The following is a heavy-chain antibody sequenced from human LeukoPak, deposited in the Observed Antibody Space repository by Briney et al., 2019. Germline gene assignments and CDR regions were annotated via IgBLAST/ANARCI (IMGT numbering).Heavy chain of an antibody. Sequence: GGSLRLSCAASGFTFSSYGMHWVRQAPGKGLEWVAFIRYDGSNKYYADSVKGRFTISRDNSKNTLYLQMNSLRAEDTAVYYCARDLEFAVATIGGSDYWGQGTLVTVSS. CDR3: ARDLEFAVATIGGSDY. CDR1: GFTFSSYG. J-gene: IGHJ4*02. CDR2: IRYDGSNK. D-gene: IGHD5-12*01. V-gene: IGHV3-30*02.